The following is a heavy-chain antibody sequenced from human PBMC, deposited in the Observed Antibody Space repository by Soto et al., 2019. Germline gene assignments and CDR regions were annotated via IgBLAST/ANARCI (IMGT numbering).Heavy chain of an antibody. J-gene: IGHJ6*02. Sequence: SETLSLTCTVSIDSMSSNYLSWIRQPPGKGLEWIGHIYFSGSADYNPPLKSRLTFSMDTSKKQFSLELSSVTAADTAVYYCARDLWGYCGTDCYPLDVWGQGTTVTVSS. CDR3: ARDLWGYCGTDCYPLDV. D-gene: IGHD2-21*02. V-gene: IGHV4-59*01. CDR1: IDSMSSNY. CDR2: IYFSGSA.